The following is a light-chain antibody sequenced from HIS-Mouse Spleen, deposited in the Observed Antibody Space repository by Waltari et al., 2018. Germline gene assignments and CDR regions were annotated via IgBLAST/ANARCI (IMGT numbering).Light chain of an antibody. CDR2: DAS. Sequence: AIQLTQSPSSLSASVGDRVTITCRASKGISSALAWYQQKPGKAPKLLIFDASSLESGVPSRFSGSGSETDFTLTISSLQPEDFATYYCQQFNSYPYSTFGGGTKVEIK. CDR3: QQFNSYPYST. CDR1: KGISSA. J-gene: IGKJ4*01. V-gene: IGKV1-13*02.